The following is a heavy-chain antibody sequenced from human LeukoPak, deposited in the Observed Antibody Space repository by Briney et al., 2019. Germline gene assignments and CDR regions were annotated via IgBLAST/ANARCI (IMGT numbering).Heavy chain of an antibody. Sequence: GGSLRLSCAASGFTFSSYSMNWVRQAPGKGLEWVSYISSSSSTIYYADSVKGRFTISRDNAKNSLYLQMNSLRAEDTAVYYCARGYAIARLDYWGQGTLVTVSS. CDR3: ARGYAIARLDY. J-gene: IGHJ4*02. CDR2: ISSSSSTI. CDR1: GFTFSSYS. V-gene: IGHV3-48*01. D-gene: IGHD2-8*01.